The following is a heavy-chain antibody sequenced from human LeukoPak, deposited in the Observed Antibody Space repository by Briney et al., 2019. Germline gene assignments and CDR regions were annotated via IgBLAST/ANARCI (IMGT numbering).Heavy chain of an antibody. CDR2: ISYDGSNK. J-gene: IGHJ4*02. D-gene: IGHD5-24*01. Sequence: PGGSLRLSCAASGFTFNNYGMHWVRQAPGKGLEWVAVISYDGSNKYYADSVKGRFTISRDNSKNTLYLQMNSLRAEDTAVYYCANGWEMATIMTYFDYWGQGTLVTVSS. CDR3: ANGWEMATIMTYFDY. CDR1: GFTFNNYG. V-gene: IGHV3-30*18.